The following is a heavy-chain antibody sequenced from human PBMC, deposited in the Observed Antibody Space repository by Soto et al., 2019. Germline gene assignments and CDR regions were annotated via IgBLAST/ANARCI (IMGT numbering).Heavy chain of an antibody. CDR1: GFIFMDYN. V-gene: IGHV3-21*01. J-gene: IGHJ4*02. Sequence: VGSLQLSGSASGFIFMDYNINWVRQAPGKGLEWVSSISSTSSYIYYADSVKGRFTISRDNARNSLSLQMTSLRAEDTATYYCARDRSRKFIWFGELPDYWGPGTVVTVSS. CDR3: ARDRSRKFIWFGELPDY. D-gene: IGHD3-10*01. CDR2: ISSTSSYI.